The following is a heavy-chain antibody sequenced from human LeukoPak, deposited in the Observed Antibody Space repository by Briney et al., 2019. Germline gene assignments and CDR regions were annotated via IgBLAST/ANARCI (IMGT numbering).Heavy chain of an antibody. CDR1: GFTFGDYA. Sequence: PGGSLRLSCTASGFTFGDYALSWFRQAPGKGLEWVGFIRSKPYGGTMEYAASVKGRFTISRDDSKSIAYLQMNSLKTEDTAMYYCTREWGGASDYWGQGILVTASS. CDR3: TREWGGASDY. D-gene: IGHD1-26*01. CDR2: IRSKPYGGTM. V-gene: IGHV3-49*03. J-gene: IGHJ4*02.